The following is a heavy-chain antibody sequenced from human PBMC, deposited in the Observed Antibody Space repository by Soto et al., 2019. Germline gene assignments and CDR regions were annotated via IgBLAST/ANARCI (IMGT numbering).Heavy chain of an antibody. J-gene: IGHJ4*02. CDR2: ICGDGSSK. CDR1: GFNFSSYA. Sequence: GGSLRLSCAASGFNFSSYAMSWVRQAPGKGLEWVAVICGDGSSKFYADSVKGRFTISRDNSKNTVSLQMNSLRDEDSAAYYCATTGPYWGQGALVTVSS. V-gene: IGHV3-33*08. CDR3: ATTGPY.